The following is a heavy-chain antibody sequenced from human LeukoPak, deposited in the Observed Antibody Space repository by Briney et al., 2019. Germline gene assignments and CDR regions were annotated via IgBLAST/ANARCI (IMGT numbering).Heavy chain of an antibody. Sequence: SETLSLTCTVSGGSISSYYWSWIRQPPGKGLEWIGYIYYSGNTNYNPSLKSRVTISVDTSKNQFSLKLSSVTAADTAVYYCARQNPYNWFDPWGQGTLVTVSS. J-gene: IGHJ5*02. D-gene: IGHD1-14*01. V-gene: IGHV4-59*08. CDR2: IYYSGNT. CDR3: ARQNPYNWFDP. CDR1: GGSISSYY.